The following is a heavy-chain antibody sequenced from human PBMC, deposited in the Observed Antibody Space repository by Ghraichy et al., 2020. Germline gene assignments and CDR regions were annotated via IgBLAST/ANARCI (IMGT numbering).Heavy chain of an antibody. CDR1: GFTFSSYE. D-gene: IGHD2-2*01. CDR3: ARDRGQLLFIYDAFDI. Sequence: GGSLRLSCAASGFTFSSYEMNWVRQAPGKGLEWVSYISSSASTIHYADSVKGRFTISRDNAKNSLYLQMNSLRAEDTAVYYCARDRGQLLFIYDAFDIWGQGTMVTVSS. CDR2: ISSSASTI. V-gene: IGHV3-48*03. J-gene: IGHJ3*02.